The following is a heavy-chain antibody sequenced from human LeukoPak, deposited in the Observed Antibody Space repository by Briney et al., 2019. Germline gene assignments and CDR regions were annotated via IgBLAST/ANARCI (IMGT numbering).Heavy chain of an antibody. CDR2: INPNSGGT. J-gene: IGHJ5*02. V-gene: IGHV1-2*02. D-gene: IGHD3-22*01. CDR3: ARASSGYHFDP. CDR1: GYTFTSYY. Sequence: EASVKVSCKASGYTFTSYYMHWVRQAPGQGLEWMGWINPNSGGTNYAQKFQGRVTMTRDTSISTAYMELSRLRSDDTAVYYCARASSGYHFDPWGQGTLVTVSS.